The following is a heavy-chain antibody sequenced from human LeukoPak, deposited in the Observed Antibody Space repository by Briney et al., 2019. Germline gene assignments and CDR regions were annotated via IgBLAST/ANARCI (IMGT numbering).Heavy chain of an antibody. CDR1: GGTFSSYA. CDR2: IIPIFGTA. V-gene: IGHV1-69*01. J-gene: IGHJ4*02. Sequence: SVRVSCKASGGTFSSYAISWVRQAPGQGLEWMGGIIPIFGTANYAQKFQGRVTITADESTSTAYMELSSLRSEDTAVYYCARDPGDYGDYLLDYWGQGTLVTVSS. CDR3: ARDPGDYGDYLLDY. D-gene: IGHD4-17*01.